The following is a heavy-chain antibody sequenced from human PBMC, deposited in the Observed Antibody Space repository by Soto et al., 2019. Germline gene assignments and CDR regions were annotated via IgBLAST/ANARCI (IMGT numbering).Heavy chain of an antibody. CDR2: IYYSGSS. CDR1: GGSISNYY. V-gene: IGHV4-59*01. J-gene: IGHJ6*02. CDR3: AGGAMVHHYYYGMDV. Sequence: SETLSLTCTVSGGSISNYYWIWIRQPPGKGLEWIGYIYYSGSSTYNPSLKSRVTISVDASKNQFSLKLSSVTAADTAVYYCAGGAMVHHYYYGMDVWGQGTTVTGSS. D-gene: IGHD3-16*01.